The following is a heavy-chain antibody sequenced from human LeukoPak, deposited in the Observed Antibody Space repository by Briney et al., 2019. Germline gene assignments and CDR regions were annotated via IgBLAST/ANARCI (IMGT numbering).Heavy chain of an antibody. CDR2: INPSGGST. Sequence: ASVKVSCKASGYTFTSYYMHWVRQAPGQGLEWMGIINPSGGSTSYAQKFQGRVTMTRDMSTSTVYMELSSLRSEDTAVHYCARNDGPLAGWFDPWGQGTLVTVSS. CDR1: GYTFTSYY. J-gene: IGHJ5*02. CDR3: ARNDGPLAGWFDP. V-gene: IGHV1-46*01. D-gene: IGHD5-24*01.